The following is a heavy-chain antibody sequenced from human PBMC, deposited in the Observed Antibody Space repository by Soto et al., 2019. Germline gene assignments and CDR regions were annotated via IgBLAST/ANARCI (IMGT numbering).Heavy chain of an antibody. V-gene: IGHV4-4*07. Sequence: PXETLALTCTVSGGSISGHAWIWVRQPAGRGLEWIGHIYPSGSTSYNPSLRSRVTMSLDTSNNQIFLNLTSVTAADTAVFYCVRGRSYSVYDFWGPRTLVTVSS. D-gene: IGHD5-12*01. CDR2: IYPSGST. J-gene: IGHJ4*02. CDR3: VRGRSYSVYDF. CDR1: GGSISGHA.